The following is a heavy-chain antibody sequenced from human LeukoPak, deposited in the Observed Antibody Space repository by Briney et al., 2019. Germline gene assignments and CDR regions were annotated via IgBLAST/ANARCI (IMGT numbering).Heavy chain of an antibody. CDR3: ARWFWSSTGSYYGY. CDR2: IYTDGNT. V-gene: IGHV3-53*01. Sequence: GGSLRLSCGASGFTVSSNDMSWVRQAPGKGLEWVSFIYTDGNTKYADSVQGRFTISRDNSRNTLYLQMNSLRADDTAVYYCARWFWSSTGSYYGYWGQGTLVTVSS. D-gene: IGHD2-2*01. CDR1: GFTVSSND. J-gene: IGHJ4*02.